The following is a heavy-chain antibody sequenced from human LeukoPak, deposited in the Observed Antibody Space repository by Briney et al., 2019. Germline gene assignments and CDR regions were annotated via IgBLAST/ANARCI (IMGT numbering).Heavy chain of an antibody. J-gene: IGHJ6*04. D-gene: IGHD6-13*01. V-gene: IGHV3-72*01. Sequence: GGSLRLSCAASGFTFSDHYMDWVRQAPGKGLEWVGRTRNKANSYTTEYAASVKGRFTISRDDSKNSLYLQMNSLKTEDTAVYYCARALGIAAAGTAYYYGMDVWGNGTTVTVSS. CDR2: TRNKANSYTT. CDR3: ARALGIAAAGTAYYYGMDV. CDR1: GFTFSDHY.